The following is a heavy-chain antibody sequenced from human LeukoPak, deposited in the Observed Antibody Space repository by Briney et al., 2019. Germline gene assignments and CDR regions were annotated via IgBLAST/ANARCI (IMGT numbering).Heavy chain of an antibody. J-gene: IGHJ4*02. CDR1: GYTFTYYY. V-gene: IGHV1-2*02. CDR3: ARGGGGYSYGSDY. D-gene: IGHD5-18*01. CDR2: INANSGAT. Sequence: WASVKVSCKASGYTFTYYYMHWVRQAPGQGLEWMGWINANSGATNYAQKFQGRVTMTRDTSISTAYMDLSRLRSDDTAVYYCARGGGGYSYGSDYWGQGTLVTVSS.